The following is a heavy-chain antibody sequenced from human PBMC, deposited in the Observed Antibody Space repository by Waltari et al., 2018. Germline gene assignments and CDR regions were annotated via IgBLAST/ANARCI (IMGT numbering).Heavy chain of an antibody. J-gene: IGHJ4*02. V-gene: IGHV3-15*01. CDR2: IKSKTNGGTT. Sequence: ELQLVESGGGLVKPGGSLRLSCAASGFTFNNVGVNGVPQGPGNGMEWIGLIKSKTNGGTTLYTAPAKGRFTISRDDSKNTLYLRVDSLKTEDTGVYYCTTHITGDWPHDNYWGQGALVTVSS. CDR3: TTHITGDWPHDNY. D-gene: IGHD1-20*01. CDR1: GFTFNNVG.